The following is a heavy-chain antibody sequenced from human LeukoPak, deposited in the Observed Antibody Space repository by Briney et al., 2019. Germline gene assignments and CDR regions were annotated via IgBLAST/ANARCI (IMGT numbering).Heavy chain of an antibody. V-gene: IGHV4-39*01. CDR1: GGSISSSSYY. CDR2: IYYSGST. D-gene: IGHD6-19*01. Sequence: SETLSLTCTVSGGSISSSSYYWGWIRQPPGKGREWIGSIYYSGSTYYNPSLKSRVTISVDTSKNQFSLKLSSVTAADTAVYYCARRSLAPGYSSGWYSVGAFDYWGQGTLVTVSS. J-gene: IGHJ4*02. CDR3: ARRSLAPGYSSGWYSVGAFDY.